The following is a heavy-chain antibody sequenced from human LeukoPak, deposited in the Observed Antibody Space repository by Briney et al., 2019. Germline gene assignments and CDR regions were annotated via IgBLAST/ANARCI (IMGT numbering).Heavy chain of an antibody. CDR3: ARGYNSGWYAY. J-gene: IGHJ4*02. V-gene: IGHV4-4*07. D-gene: IGHD6-19*01. Sequence: SETLSLTCTVSGGSISSYYWSWIRQPAGKGLEWIGRIYSSGSTNYNPSLKSRVTMSVDTSKNQFSLELSSVTAADTAVYYCARGYNSGWYAYWGQGTLVTVSS. CDR2: IYSSGST. CDR1: GGSISSYY.